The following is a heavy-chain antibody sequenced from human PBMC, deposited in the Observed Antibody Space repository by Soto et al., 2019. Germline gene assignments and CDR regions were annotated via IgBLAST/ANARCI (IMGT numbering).Heavy chain of an antibody. J-gene: IGHJ6*02. CDR2: IYWDDDK. Sequence: ASGPTLVNPTQTLTLTCSFSGFSLSTSGVGVGWISQPPGKALEWVALIYWDDDKRYSPSLKSRLTITKGTSKDQVVLTMTNMDPVDTATYYCAHRLLSGSYPPYHYYGMDVWGQGSTVTVS. CDR1: GFSLSTSGVG. V-gene: IGHV2-5*02. D-gene: IGHD1-26*01. CDR3: AHRLLSGSYPPYHYYGMDV.